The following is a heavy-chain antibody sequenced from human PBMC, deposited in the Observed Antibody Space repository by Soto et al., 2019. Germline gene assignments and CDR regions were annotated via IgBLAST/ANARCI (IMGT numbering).Heavy chain of an antibody. CDR1: GYSFTSYW. J-gene: IGHJ4*02. V-gene: IGHV5-51*01. Sequence: PGESLKISCKGSGYSFTSYWIGWVRQMPGKGLEWMGIIYPGDTDTRYSPSFQGQVTISADKSISTAYLQWSSLKASDTAMYYCARASYSSGWDFDYWGQGTLVTVSS. CDR3: ARASYSSGWDFDY. D-gene: IGHD6-19*01. CDR2: IYPGDTDT.